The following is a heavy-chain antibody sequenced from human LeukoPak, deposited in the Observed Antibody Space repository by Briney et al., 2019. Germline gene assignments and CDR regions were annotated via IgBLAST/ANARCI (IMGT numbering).Heavy chain of an antibody. CDR2: IYSGGST. CDR3: AKGGNALLNWFDP. V-gene: IGHV3-53*05. D-gene: IGHD2-21*01. Sequence: GGSLRLSCAASGFTVSSNYMSWVRQAPGKGLEWVSVIYSGGSTYYADSVKGRFTISRDNSKNTLYLQMNSLRAEDTALYYCAKGGNALLNWFDPWGQGTLVTVSS. J-gene: IGHJ5*02. CDR1: GFTVSSNY.